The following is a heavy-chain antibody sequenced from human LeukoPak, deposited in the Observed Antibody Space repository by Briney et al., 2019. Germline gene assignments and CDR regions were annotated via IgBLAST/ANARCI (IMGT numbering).Heavy chain of an antibody. Sequence: SETLSLTCTVSGGSISSYYWSWVRQPPGKGLEWIGYIYYSGSTNYNPSLKSRGTISVEKSKNKFSLKLSSVTAADTAVYYCARDARGDYDFWSGYYTPANWFDPWGQGTLVTVSS. V-gene: IGHV4-59*01. CDR2: IYYSGST. J-gene: IGHJ5*02. D-gene: IGHD3-3*01. CDR1: GGSISSYY. CDR3: ARDARGDYDFWSGYYTPANWFDP.